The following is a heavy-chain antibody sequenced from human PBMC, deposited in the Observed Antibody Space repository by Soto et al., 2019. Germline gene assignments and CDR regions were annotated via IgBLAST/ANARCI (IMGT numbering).Heavy chain of an antibody. Sequence: GGSLRLSCAASGFTFSSYAMSWVRQAPGKGLEWVSAISGSGGGTFYADSVKGRFTISRDNSKNTVYLQMNSLRTEDTAVYYCARAECSGGSCYSHYYYIMDVWGQGTTVNVS. J-gene: IGHJ6*02. CDR3: ARAECSGGSCYSHYYYIMDV. CDR1: GFTFSSYA. V-gene: IGHV3-23*01. CDR2: ISGSGGGT. D-gene: IGHD2-15*01.